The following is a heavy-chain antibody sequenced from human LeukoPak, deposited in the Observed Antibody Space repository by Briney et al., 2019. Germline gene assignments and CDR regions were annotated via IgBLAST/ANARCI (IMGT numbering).Heavy chain of an antibody. Sequence: PGGSLRLSCAASGFTFSSYSMNWVRQAPGKGLEWVSYISSSSSTIYYADSVKGRFTISRDNAKNSLYLQMNSLRVEDTAVYYCARDSNCGGNCYSGINIFDIWGQGTMVTVSS. D-gene: IGHD2-21*02. CDR2: ISSSSSTI. CDR1: GFTFSSYS. V-gene: IGHV3-48*01. CDR3: ARDSNCGGNCYSGINIFDI. J-gene: IGHJ3*02.